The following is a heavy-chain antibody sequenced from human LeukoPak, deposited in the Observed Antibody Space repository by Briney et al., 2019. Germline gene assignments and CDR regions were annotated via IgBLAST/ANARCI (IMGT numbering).Heavy chain of an antibody. CDR2: FSSSGNMT. CDR1: GFTFSTYD. D-gene: IGHD6-19*01. V-gene: IGHV3-23*01. CDR3: AKGGQIAVTDY. J-gene: IGHJ4*02. Sequence: GGSLRLSCAASGFTFSTYDISWVRQAPGKGLEWVSTFSSSGNMTYYADSVKGRFTISRDNSKNTLYLQMNSLRAEDTAVYYCAKGGQIAVTDYWGQGTLVTVSS.